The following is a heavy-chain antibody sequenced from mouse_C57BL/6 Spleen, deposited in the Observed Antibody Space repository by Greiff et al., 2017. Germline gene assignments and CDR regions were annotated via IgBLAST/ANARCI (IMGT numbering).Heavy chain of an antibody. CDR2: IYPGDGDT. D-gene: IGHD2-1*01. CDR1: GYAFSSSW. V-gene: IGHV1-82*01. J-gene: IGHJ2*01. CDR3: AIYYGNWLDY. Sequence: QVQLKESGPELVKPGASVKISCKASGYAFSSSWMNWVKQRPGKGLEWIGRIYPGDGDTNYNGKFKGKATLTADKSSSTAYMQLSSLTSEDSAVYFCAIYYGNWLDYWGQGTTLTVSS.